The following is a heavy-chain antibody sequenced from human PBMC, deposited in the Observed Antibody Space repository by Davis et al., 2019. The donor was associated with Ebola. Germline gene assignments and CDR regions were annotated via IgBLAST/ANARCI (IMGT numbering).Heavy chain of an antibody. CDR2: ISYDGSNA. J-gene: IGHJ4*02. Sequence: PGGSLRLSCAASGFTFSSYALHWVRQVPGKGLEWVAMISYDGSNAYYRDSVKGRFTISRDNSKNTLFLQMRSLRAEDTAVYYCARASSNYYSFDLWGQGTLVTVSS. CDR1: GFTFSSYA. CDR3: ARASSNYYSFDL. V-gene: IGHV3-30-3*01. D-gene: IGHD3-10*01.